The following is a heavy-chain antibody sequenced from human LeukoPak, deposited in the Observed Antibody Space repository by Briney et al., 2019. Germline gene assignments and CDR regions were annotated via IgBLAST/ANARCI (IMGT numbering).Heavy chain of an antibody. D-gene: IGHD3-22*01. Sequence: SETLSLTCTVSGGSISSGGYYWGWIRQHPGKGLEWIGYIYYSGSTYYNPSLKSRVTISVDTSKNQFSLKLSSVTAADTAVYYCARTPYYYGSSGYQSPLEYFDYWGQGTLVTVSS. CDR1: GGSISSGGYY. CDR3: ARTPYYYGSSGYQSPLEYFDY. CDR2: IYYSGST. J-gene: IGHJ4*02. V-gene: IGHV4-31*03.